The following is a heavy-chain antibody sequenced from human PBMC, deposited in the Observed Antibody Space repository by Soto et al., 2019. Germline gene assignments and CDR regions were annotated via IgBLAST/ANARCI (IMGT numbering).Heavy chain of an antibody. CDR3: AKNPVLGYCSSTSCYEVGHHWFDP. CDR2: ISASGGST. Sequence: GGSLRLSCAASGFTFSSFVMSWVRQTPGTGLQWVSGISASGGSTYYADSVKGRFTISRDNSKNTLYLQMNSLRAEDTAVYYCAKNPVLGYCSSTSCYEVGHHWFDPWGQGTLVTVSS. D-gene: IGHD2-2*01. V-gene: IGHV3-23*01. J-gene: IGHJ5*02. CDR1: GFTFSSFV.